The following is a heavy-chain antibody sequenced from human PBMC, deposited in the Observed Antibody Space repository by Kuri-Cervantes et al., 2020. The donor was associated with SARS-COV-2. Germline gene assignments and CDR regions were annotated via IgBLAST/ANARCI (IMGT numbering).Heavy chain of an antibody. J-gene: IGHJ3*02. V-gene: IGHV3-21*01. Sequence: GESLKISCAASGFTFSKYWMNWVRQAPGKGLEWVSSISSSSSYICYADSVKGRFTISRDNAKNSLYLQMNSLRAEDTAVYYCARGSRYSSSWRAFDIWGQGAMVTVSS. CDR1: GFTFSKYW. CDR2: ISSSSSYI. D-gene: IGHD6-13*01. CDR3: ARGSRYSSSWRAFDI.